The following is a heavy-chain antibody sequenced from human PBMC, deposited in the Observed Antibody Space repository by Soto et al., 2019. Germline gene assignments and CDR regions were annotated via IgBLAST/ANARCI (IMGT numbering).Heavy chain of an antibody. J-gene: IGHJ5*02. CDR1: GFSVSNNY. V-gene: IGHV3-53*02. CDR3: ASLAGAEWFDP. Sequence: EVQLVETGGGLIQPGGSLRLSCAASGFSVSNNYMGWVRQAPGKGLEWVSIIHAGGSTYYADSVKGRITISRDNPKNTVYLQMTGLTDEDTAMYYCASLAGAEWFDPWGQGALVTVSS. CDR2: IHAGGST. D-gene: IGHD6-19*01.